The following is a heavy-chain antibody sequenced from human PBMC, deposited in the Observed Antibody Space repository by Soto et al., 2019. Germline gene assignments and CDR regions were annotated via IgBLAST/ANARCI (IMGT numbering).Heavy chain of an antibody. CDR1: GGSISSYY. V-gene: IGHV4-59*08. J-gene: IGHJ6*03. CDR3: ATSEWYPGGGYYYYYMDV. Sequence: SETLSLTCTVSGGSISSYYWSWIRQPPGKGLEWIGYIYYSGSTNYNPSLKSRVTISVDTSKNQFSLKLSSVTAADTAVYYCATSEWYPGGGYYYYYMDVWGKGTTVTVSS. D-gene: IGHD3-3*01. CDR2: IYYSGST.